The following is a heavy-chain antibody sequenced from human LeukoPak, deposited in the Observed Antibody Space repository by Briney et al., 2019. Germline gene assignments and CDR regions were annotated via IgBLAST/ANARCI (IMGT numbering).Heavy chain of an antibody. CDR3: ARDRGGGWFLLDY. Sequence: PGGSLRLSCAASGFTFSSYWMHWVRQAPGKGLVWVSRINSDGSSTSYADSVKGRFTISRDNAKNTLCLQMNSLRAEDTAVYYCARDRGGGWFLLDYWGQGTLVTVSS. CDR1: GFTFSSYW. V-gene: IGHV3-74*01. CDR2: INSDGSST. J-gene: IGHJ4*02. D-gene: IGHD6-19*01.